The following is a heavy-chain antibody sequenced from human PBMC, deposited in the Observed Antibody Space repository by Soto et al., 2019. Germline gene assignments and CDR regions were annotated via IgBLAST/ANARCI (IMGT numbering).Heavy chain of an antibody. V-gene: IGHV3-21*01. D-gene: IGHD3-10*01. J-gene: IGHJ6*02. CDR2: IRGFSPYT. CDR3: ARDRGYDAHDYYYNAMDV. Sequence: SGGSLRLSCISSGFTFRTYTMNWVRQAPGKGLEWVSGIRGFSPYTFYAESVKGRFTISRDNAKNSLYLQMDSLRAEDTAVYYCARDRGYDAHDYYYNAMDVWGQGTTVTVSS. CDR1: GFTFRTYT.